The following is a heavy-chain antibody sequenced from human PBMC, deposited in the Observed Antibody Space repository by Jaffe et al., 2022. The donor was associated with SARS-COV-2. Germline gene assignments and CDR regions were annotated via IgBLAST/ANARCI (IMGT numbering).Heavy chain of an antibody. J-gene: IGHJ4*02. CDR3: ARNELADYYDSSGYYGVVDY. CDR2: ISYDGSNK. D-gene: IGHD3-22*01. Sequence: QVQLVESGGGVVQPGRSLRLSCAASGFTFSSYAMHWVRQAPGKGLEWVAVISYDGSNKYYADSVKGRFTISRDNSKNTLYLQMNSLRAEDTAVYYCARNELADYYDSSGYYGVVDYWGQGTLVTVSS. V-gene: IGHV3-30-3*01. CDR1: GFTFSSYA.